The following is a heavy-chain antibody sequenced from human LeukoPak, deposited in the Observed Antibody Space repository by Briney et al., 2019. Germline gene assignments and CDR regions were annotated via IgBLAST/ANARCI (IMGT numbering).Heavy chain of an antibody. CDR2: IYSGGST. J-gene: IGHJ5*02. CDR3: ARDAPYCGGDCLT. CDR1: GFTVISNY. Sequence: PGGSLRLSCAASGFTVISNYMSWVRQAPGKGLEWVSVIYSGGSTYYADSVKGRFTISRDNSKNTLYLQMNSLRAEDTAVYYCARDAPYCGGDCLTWAKGTLVTVSS. V-gene: IGHV3-53*01. D-gene: IGHD2-21*02.